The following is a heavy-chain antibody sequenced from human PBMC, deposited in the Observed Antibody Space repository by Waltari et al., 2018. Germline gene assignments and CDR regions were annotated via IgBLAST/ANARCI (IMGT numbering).Heavy chain of an antibody. CDR3: AAVDFSSGWSLDY. D-gene: IGHD6-19*01. J-gene: IGHJ4*02. V-gene: IGHV1-24*01. CDR2: FDPEDGET. Sequence: QVQLVQSGAEVKKPGASVKVSCKVSGYTLTELSMHWVRRAPGKGLEWMGGFDPEDGETIYAQNVQGRVTMTEDSSTLTAYMELSSLRSEDTAVYYCAAVDFSSGWSLDYWGQGSLVTVSS. CDR1: GYTLTELS.